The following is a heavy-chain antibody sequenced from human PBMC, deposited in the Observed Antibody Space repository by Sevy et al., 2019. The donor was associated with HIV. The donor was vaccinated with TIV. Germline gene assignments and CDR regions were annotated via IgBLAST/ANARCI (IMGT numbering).Heavy chain of an antibody. CDR3: ARDPGGLPAAMMGWFDP. V-gene: IGHV1-3*04. CDR2: INTANGNT. CDR1: GYTFSYYA. D-gene: IGHD2-2*01. J-gene: IGHJ5*02. Sequence: PSVKVSCKASGYTFSYYAVHWVRQAPGQRLEWMGWINTANGNTKYSQKFQGRLTITRDTSASIVYMQLSSLRSEDTAVYYCARDPGGLPAAMMGWFDPWGQGTLVTVSS.